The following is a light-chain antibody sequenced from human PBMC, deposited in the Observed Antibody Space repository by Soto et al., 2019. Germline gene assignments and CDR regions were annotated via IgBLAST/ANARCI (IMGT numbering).Light chain of an antibody. V-gene: IGKV1-5*01. J-gene: IGKJ1*01. CDR1: QSISSW. Sequence: DIQMTQSPSTLSASVGDRVTITCRASQSISSWLAWYQQKPGKAPKLLIYDASSLESGVPSRFSGSGSGTEFTLTISSMQPDDFATYYCQHYNSYSEAFGQGPKGDIK. CDR2: DAS. CDR3: QHYNSYSEA.